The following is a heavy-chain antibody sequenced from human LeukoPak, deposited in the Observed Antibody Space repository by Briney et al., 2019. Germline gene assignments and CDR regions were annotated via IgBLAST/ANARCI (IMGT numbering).Heavy chain of an antibody. Sequence: GGSLRLSCAASGFTFDDYAMHWVRQAPGKGLEWVSGISWNSGSIGYADSVKGRFTISRDNAKNSLYLQMNSLRAEDTAVYYCARGGITSLLNWFDPWGQGILVTVSS. V-gene: IGHV3-9*01. J-gene: IGHJ5*02. D-gene: IGHD3-16*01. CDR1: GFTFDDYA. CDR3: ARGGITSLLNWFDP. CDR2: ISWNSGSI.